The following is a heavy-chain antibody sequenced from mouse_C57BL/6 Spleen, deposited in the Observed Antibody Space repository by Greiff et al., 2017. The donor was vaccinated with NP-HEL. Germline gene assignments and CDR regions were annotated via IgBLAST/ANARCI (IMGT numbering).Heavy chain of an antibody. Sequence: QVQLKESGAELVKPGASVKISCKASGYAFSSYWMNWVKQRPGKGLEWIGQIYPGDGDTNYNGKFKGKATLTADKSSSTAYMQLSSLTSEDSAVYFCARLGSNPAWFAYWGQGTLVTVSA. V-gene: IGHV1-80*01. J-gene: IGHJ3*01. CDR1: GYAFSSYW. D-gene: IGHD2-5*01. CDR2: IYPGDGDT. CDR3: ARLGSNPAWFAY.